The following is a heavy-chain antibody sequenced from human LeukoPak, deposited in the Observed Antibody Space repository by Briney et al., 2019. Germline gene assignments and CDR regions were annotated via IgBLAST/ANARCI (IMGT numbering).Heavy chain of an antibody. Sequence: GASVTVSCKASGYTFTSYTIHWVRQAPGQRLEWMGWINTGNGNTKYSQEFQGRVTINRDTSASTAYMELSSLRSEDMAVYYCARESRWMDVWGKGTTVTVSS. CDR2: INTGNGNT. V-gene: IGHV1-3*03. CDR3: ARESRWMDV. J-gene: IGHJ6*04. CDR1: GYTFTSYT. D-gene: IGHD2-15*01.